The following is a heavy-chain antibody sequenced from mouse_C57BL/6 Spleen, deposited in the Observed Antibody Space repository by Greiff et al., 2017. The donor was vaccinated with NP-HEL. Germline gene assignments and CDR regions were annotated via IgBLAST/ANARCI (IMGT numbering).Heavy chain of an antibody. V-gene: IGHV10-3*01. Sequence: EVQLVESGGGLVQPKGSLKLSCAASGFTFNTYAMHWVRQAPGQGLEWVARIRSKSSNYATYYADSVKDRFTISRDDSQSMLYLQMNNLKTEDTAMYYCVRGGGYHWYFDVWGTGTTVTVSS. D-gene: IGHD2-2*01. CDR3: VRGGGYHWYFDV. CDR2: IRSKSSNYAT. CDR1: GFTFNTYA. J-gene: IGHJ1*03.